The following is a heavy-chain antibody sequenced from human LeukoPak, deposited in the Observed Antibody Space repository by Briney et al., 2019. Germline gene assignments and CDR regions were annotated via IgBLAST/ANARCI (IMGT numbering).Heavy chain of an antibody. D-gene: IGHD5-12*01. V-gene: IGHV1-2*02. CDR3: AMIGKATISDSLAFDI. Sequence: ASVKVSCKASGYTFTGYHMHWVRQAPGQGLEWMGWINPNSGGTNYAQKFQGRVTMTRDTSISTAYMELSRLRSDDTAVYYCAMIGKATISDSLAFDIWGQGTMVTVSS. J-gene: IGHJ3*02. CDR2: INPNSGGT. CDR1: GYTFTGYH.